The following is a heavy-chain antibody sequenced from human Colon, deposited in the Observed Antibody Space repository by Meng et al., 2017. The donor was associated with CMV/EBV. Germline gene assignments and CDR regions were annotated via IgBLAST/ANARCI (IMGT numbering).Heavy chain of an antibody. CDR1: GYTFTNYG. CDR3: VRESQSGSYIYLQH. CDR2: ISAYTGDT. J-gene: IGHJ1*01. V-gene: IGHV1-18*01. D-gene: IGHD1-26*01. Sequence: QVQQVQSGVRVKKPGASVKVSCKAFGYTFTNYGISWVRQAPGQGLEWMGWISAYTGDTYYAQKFQGRVTMTTDTSTSTAYMELRSLRSDDTAVYYCVRESQSGSYIYLQHWGQGTLVTVSS.